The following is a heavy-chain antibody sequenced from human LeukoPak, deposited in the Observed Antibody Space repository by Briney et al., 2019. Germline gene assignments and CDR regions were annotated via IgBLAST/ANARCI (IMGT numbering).Heavy chain of an antibody. CDR3: ARAKYYYDSSGYYYFDY. J-gene: IGHJ4*02. Sequence: ASVKVSCKASGYTFTSYDINWVRQATGQGLEWMGWMNPNSGNTGYAQKFQGRVTMTRNTSIRTAYMELSSLRSEDTAVYYCARAKYYYDSSGYYYFDYWGQGTLVTVSS. CDR1: GYTFTSYD. V-gene: IGHV1-8*01. D-gene: IGHD3-22*01. CDR2: MNPNSGNT.